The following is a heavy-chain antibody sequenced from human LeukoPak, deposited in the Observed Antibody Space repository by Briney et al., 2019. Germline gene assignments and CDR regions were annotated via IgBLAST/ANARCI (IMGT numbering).Heavy chain of an antibody. Sequence: ASVKVSCKASGGTFSSYAISWVRQAPGQGLEWMGRIIPIFGTANYAQKFQGRVTITTDESTSTAYMELSSLRSEDTAVYYCARGETTVTPYYYYYMDVWGKGTTVTVSS. J-gene: IGHJ6*03. D-gene: IGHD4-17*01. CDR1: GGTFSSYA. V-gene: IGHV1-69*05. CDR3: ARGETTVTPYYYYYMDV. CDR2: IIPIFGTA.